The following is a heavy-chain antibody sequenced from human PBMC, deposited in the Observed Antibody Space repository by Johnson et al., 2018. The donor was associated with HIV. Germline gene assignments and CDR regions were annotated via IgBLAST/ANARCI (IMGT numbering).Heavy chain of an antibody. V-gene: IGHV3-30-3*01. J-gene: IGHJ3*02. CDR3: AREVGAPLGYCSGGSCSGAFDI. CDR2: ISYDGSNK. D-gene: IGHD2-15*01. CDR1: GFTFSSYA. Sequence: QVQLVESGGGVVQPGRSLRLSCAASGFTFSSYAMHWVRQAPGKGLEWVAVISYDGSNKYYADSVKGSFTISRDNSKNPLYLQMNSLRAEDTAVYYCAREVGAPLGYCSGGSCSGAFDIWGQGTMVTVYS.